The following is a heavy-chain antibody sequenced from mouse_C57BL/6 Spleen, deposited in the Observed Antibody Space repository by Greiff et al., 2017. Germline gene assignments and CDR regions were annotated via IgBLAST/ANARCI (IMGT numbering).Heavy chain of an antibody. CDR3: ARSNYGSLDY. V-gene: IGHV1-81*01. CDR2: IYPRSGNT. Sequence: QVHVKQSGAELARPGASVKLSCKASGYTFTSYGISWVKQRPGQGLEWIGEIYPRSGNTYYNEKFKGKATLTADKSSSTAYMELRSLTSEDSAVYFCARSNYGSLDYWGQGTTLTVSS. D-gene: IGHD1-1*01. J-gene: IGHJ2*01. CDR1: GYTFTSYG.